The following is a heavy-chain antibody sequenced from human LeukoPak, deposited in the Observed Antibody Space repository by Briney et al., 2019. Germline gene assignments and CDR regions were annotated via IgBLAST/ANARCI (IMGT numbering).Heavy chain of an antibody. CDR2: INHSGST. V-gene: IGHV4-34*01. CDR3: ARGRWGSGWYRWFDP. D-gene: IGHD6-19*01. Sequence: SETLSLTCAVSGGSFSGYYWSWIRQPPGKGLEWIGEINHSGSTNYNPSLKSRVTISVDTSKNQFSLKLSSVTAADTAVYYCARGRWGSGWYRWFDPWGQGTLVTVSS. CDR1: GGSFSGYY. J-gene: IGHJ5*02.